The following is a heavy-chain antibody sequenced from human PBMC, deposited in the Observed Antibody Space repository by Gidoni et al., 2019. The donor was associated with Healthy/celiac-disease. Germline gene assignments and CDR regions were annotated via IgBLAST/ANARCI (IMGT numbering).Heavy chain of an antibody. J-gene: IGHJ1*01. Sequence: QLQLQESRPGLVKPSETLSLTCTVSGGSISSSSYYWGWIRQPPGKGLEWIGSIYYSGSTYYNPSLKSRVTISVDTSKNQFSLKLSSVTAADTAVYYCASRYSSSWYYFQHWGQGTLVTVSS. CDR3: ASRYSSSWYYFQH. CDR1: GGSISSSSYY. D-gene: IGHD6-13*01. V-gene: IGHV4-39*01. CDR2: IYYSGST.